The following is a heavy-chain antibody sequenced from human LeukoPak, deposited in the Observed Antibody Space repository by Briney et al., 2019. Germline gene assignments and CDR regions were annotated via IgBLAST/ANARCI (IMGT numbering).Heavy chain of an antibody. CDR1: GGSISSYY. CDR2: IYYSGST. J-gene: IGHJ4*02. V-gene: IGHV4-59*01. CDR3: ARGGNYYDSSPLDY. D-gene: IGHD3-22*01. Sequence: SVTLSLTCTVSGGSISSYYWSWIRQPPGKGLECIGYIYYSGSTNYNPSLKSRVTISVDTSKNQFSLKLSSVTAADTAVYYCARGGNYYDSSPLDYWGQGTLVTVSS.